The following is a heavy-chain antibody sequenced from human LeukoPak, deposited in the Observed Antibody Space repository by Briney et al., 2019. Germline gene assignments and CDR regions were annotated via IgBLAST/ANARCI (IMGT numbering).Heavy chain of an antibody. V-gene: IGHV3-48*03. CDR3: ARERGAMYYFDY. CDR1: GFTFSSYE. Sequence: GGSLRLSCAASGFTFSSYEMIWVRQAPGKGLEWVSYISSSGSTIYYADSVKGRFTISRDNAKNSLYLQMNSLRVEDTAVYFCARERGAMYYFDYWGQGILVTVSS. D-gene: IGHD4/OR15-4a*01. CDR2: ISSSGSTI. J-gene: IGHJ4*02.